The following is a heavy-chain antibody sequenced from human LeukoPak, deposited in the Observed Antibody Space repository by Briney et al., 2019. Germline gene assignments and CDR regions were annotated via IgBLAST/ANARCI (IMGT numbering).Heavy chain of an antibody. J-gene: IGHJ4*02. CDR2: ISGSGGST. Sequence: GGSLRLSCAASGFTFSSYATNWVRQAPGKGLEWVSTISGSGGSTYYADSVKGRFTISRDNSKNTLYLQMNSLRAEDTAVYYCARGAYYDSSGYYQPWGQGTLVTVSS. V-gene: IGHV3-23*01. D-gene: IGHD3-22*01. CDR1: GFTFSSYA. CDR3: ARGAYYDSSGYYQP.